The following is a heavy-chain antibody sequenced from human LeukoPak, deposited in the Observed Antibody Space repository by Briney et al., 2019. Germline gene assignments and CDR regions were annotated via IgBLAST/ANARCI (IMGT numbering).Heavy chain of an antibody. J-gene: IGHJ6*02. D-gene: IGHD2-15*01. Sequence: GGSLRLSCAASGFTFSDYYMSWIRQAPGKGLEWVSYISSSGSTIYYADSVKGRFTISRDNAENSLYLQMNSLRAEDTAVYYCARDILEYCSGGSCQTGAYYYYGMDVWGQGTTVTVSS. CDR2: ISSSGSTI. CDR1: GFTFSDYY. CDR3: ARDILEYCSGGSCQTGAYYYYGMDV. V-gene: IGHV3-11*01.